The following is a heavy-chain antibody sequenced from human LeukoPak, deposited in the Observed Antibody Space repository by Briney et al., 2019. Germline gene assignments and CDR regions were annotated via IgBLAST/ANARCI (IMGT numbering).Heavy chain of an antibody. CDR1: GGSFSGYY. Sequence: SETPSLTCAVYGGSFSGYYWSWIRQPPGKGLEWIGEINHSGSTNYNPSLKSRVTISVDTSKNQFSLKLSSVTAADTAVYYCARGVARMGSSSAVGIDYWGQGTLVTVSS. J-gene: IGHJ4*02. CDR3: ARGVARMGSSSAVGIDY. CDR2: INHSGST. V-gene: IGHV4-34*01. D-gene: IGHD6-6*01.